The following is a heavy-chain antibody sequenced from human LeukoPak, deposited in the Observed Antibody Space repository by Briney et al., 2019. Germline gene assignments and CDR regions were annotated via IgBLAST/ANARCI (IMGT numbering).Heavy chain of an antibody. Sequence: PGGSLRLSCAVSGFTFSSYWMTCVRQAPGKGLEWVASIKEDGSEKYYEDSVKGRFTISRDNAKNSLYLQMNSLRAEDTAVYYCARDHHPSYYLPDYWGQGTLVTVSS. CDR2: IKEDGSEK. V-gene: IGHV3-7*04. D-gene: IGHD1-26*01. J-gene: IGHJ4*02. CDR3: ARDHHPSYYLPDY. CDR1: GFTFSSYW.